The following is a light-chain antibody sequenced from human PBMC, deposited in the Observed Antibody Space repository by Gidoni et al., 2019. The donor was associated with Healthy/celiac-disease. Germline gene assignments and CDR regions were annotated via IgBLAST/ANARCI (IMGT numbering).Light chain of an antibody. CDR1: QSVSSSY. J-gene: IGKJ2*01. V-gene: IGKV3-20*01. CDR3: QQYGSSPYT. CDR2: GAS. Sequence: EIVWTQSPGTLSLSPGERATLACRASQSVSSSYLAWYQQKPGQAPRLLIYGASSRATGIPDRFRGSGSGTDFTLTISRLEPEGFAVYYCQQYGSSPYTFGQGTKLEIK.